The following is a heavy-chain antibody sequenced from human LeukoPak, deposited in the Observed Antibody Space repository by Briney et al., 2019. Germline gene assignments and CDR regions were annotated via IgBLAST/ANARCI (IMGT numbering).Heavy chain of an antibody. D-gene: IGHD3-10*01. V-gene: IGHV3-7*01. J-gene: IGHJ3*02. CDR2: INQDGSEK. CDR1: GFTFSSYW. Sequence: PGGSLRLSCVGSGFTFSSYWMSWVRQAPGKGLEWVANINQDGSEKYDVDSAKGRFTISRDNAKNSLYLQMNSLRAEDTAVYYCARSTRRGVIIMRLYAFDIWGQGTMVTVSS. CDR3: ARSTRRGVIIMRLYAFDI.